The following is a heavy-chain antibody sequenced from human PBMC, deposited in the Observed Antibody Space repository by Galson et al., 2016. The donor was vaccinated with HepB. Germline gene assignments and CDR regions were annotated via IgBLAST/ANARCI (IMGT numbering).Heavy chain of an antibody. CDR1: GYTFSNYG. CDR2: LNAGNGYT. J-gene: IGHJ5*02. Sequence: SVKVSCKASGYTFSNYGIHWVRQAPGQGLDWMGWLNAGNGYTKYSQKFQGRVTITRDTSASTAYMELSSLRYEDTAVYYCARGASYGSGGYYTWFDPWGQGTFVSVS. V-gene: IGHV1-3*01. CDR3: ARGASYGSGGYYTWFDP. D-gene: IGHD3-10*01.